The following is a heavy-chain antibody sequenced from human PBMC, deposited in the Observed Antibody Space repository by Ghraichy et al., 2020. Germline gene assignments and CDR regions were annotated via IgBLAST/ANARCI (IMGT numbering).Heavy chain of an antibody. Sequence: KIKQDGSEKYYVDSVKGRFPISRDNAKNSLYLQMNSLRAEDTAVYYCTRGQRHDGYNTYYFEYWG. J-gene: IGHJ4*01. CDR3: TRGQRHDGYNTYYFEY. V-gene: IGHV3-7*01. D-gene: IGHD5-24*01. CDR2: IKQDGSEK.